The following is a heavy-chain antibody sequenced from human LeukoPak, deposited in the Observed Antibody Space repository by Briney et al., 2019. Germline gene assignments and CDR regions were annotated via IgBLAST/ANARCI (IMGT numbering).Heavy chain of an antibody. Sequence: SVKVSCKASGGTFSSYAISWVRQAPGQGLEWMGRIIPIFGTANYAQKFQGRVTITTDESTSTAYMELSSLRSEDTAVYYCARGILTDSGSYRASKYWGQGTLVTVSS. V-gene: IGHV1-69*05. J-gene: IGHJ4*02. CDR2: IIPIFGTA. D-gene: IGHD1-26*01. CDR3: ARGILTDSGSYRASKY. CDR1: GGTFSSYA.